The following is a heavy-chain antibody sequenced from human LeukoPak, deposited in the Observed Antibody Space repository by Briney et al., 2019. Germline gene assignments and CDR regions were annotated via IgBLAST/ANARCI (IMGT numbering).Heavy chain of an antibody. CDR2: ISSSRSTI. V-gene: IGHV3-48*03. CDR1: GFTFSSYE. CDR3: ASSVRGVIR. Sequence: GGSLRLSCAASGFTFSSYEMNWVGQAPGRGVEWVSYISSSRSTIHYADSVKGRFTISRDNAKNSLYLQMNSLRAEDTAVYYCASSVRGVIRWGQGTLVTVSS. D-gene: IGHD3-10*01. J-gene: IGHJ4*02.